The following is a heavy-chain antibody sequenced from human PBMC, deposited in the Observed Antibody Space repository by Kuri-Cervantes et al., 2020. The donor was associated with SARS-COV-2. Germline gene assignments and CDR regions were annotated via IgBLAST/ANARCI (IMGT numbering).Heavy chain of an antibody. CDR3: ASSSRAGTHFDY. CDR1: GGSISSYY. V-gene: IGHV4-59*01. J-gene: IGHJ4*02. D-gene: IGHD6-13*01. CDR2: IYYSGST. Sequence: SETLSLTCTVPGGSISSYYWSWIRQPPGKGLEWIGYIYYSGSTNYNPSLKSRVTISVDTSKNQFSLKLSSVTVADTAVYYCASSSRAGTHFDYWGQGTLVTVSS.